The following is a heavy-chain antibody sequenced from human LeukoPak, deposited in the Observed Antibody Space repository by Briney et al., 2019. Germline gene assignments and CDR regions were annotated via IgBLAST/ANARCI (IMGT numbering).Heavy chain of an antibody. CDR2: INHSGST. Sequence: PSETLFLTCGVYGGSFSGYYWSWIRQPPGKGLEWIGEINHSGSTNYNPSLKSRVTISVDTSKNQFSLKLSSVTAADTAVYYCARGGNTAMVYYYYYYMDVWGQGTTVTVSS. CDR1: GGSFSGYY. V-gene: IGHV4-34*01. CDR3: ARGGNTAMVYYYYYYMDV. J-gene: IGHJ6*02. D-gene: IGHD5-18*01.